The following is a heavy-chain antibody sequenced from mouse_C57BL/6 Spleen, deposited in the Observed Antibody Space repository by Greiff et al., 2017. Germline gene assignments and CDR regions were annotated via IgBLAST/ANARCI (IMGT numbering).Heavy chain of an antibody. Sequence: EVKVVESGGGLVKPGGSLKLSCAASGFTFSSYAMSWVRQTPEKRLEWVATISDGGSYTYYPDNVKGRFTISRDNAKNNLYLQMSHLKSEDTAMYYCARGLITTVVDYYAMDYWGQGTSVTVSS. V-gene: IGHV5-4*03. CDR1: GFTFSSYA. CDR3: ARGLITTVVDYYAMDY. D-gene: IGHD1-1*01. CDR2: ISDGGSYT. J-gene: IGHJ4*01.